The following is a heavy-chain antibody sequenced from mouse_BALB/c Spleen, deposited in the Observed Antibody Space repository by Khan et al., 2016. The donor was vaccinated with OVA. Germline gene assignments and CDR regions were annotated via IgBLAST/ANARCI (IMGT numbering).Heavy chain of an antibody. D-gene: IGHD1-1*02. Sequence: QLQQSGPEVVKPGASVKMSCKASGYTFTSYVMHWVKQKPGQGLEWIGYIYPFNDATKFNEKFNGKATLTSDKSSSTAYMELSSLTSEDYQVYYCEKVGSEERGGGGWGKGTLV. V-gene: IGHV1S136*01. J-gene: IGHJ3*01. CDR1: GYTFTSYV. CDR2: IYPFNDAT. CDR3: EKVGSEERGGGG.